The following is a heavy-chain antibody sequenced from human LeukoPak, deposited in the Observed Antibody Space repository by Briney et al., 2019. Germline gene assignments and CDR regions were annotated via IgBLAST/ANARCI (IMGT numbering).Heavy chain of an antibody. V-gene: IGHV1-69*05. D-gene: IGHD3-22*01. CDR1: GGTFSSYA. CDR2: IIPIFGTA. J-gene: IGHJ4*02. CDR3: ASQDSSGYYFDY. Sequence: SVKVSCKASGGTFSSYAIRWVRQAPGQGLEWMGGIIPIFGTANYAQKFQGRVTITTDESTSTAYMELSSLRSEDTAVYYCASQDSSGYYFDYWGQGTLVTVSS.